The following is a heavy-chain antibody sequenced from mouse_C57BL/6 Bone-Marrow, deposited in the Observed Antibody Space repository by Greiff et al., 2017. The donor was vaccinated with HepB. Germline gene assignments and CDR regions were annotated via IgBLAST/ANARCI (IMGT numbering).Heavy chain of an antibody. CDR3: ARGGYYGNSWFAY. D-gene: IGHD2-1*01. V-gene: IGHV1-81*01. CDR1: GYTFTSYG. Sequence: QVQLQQSGAELARPGASVKLSCKASGYTFTSYGISWVKQRTGQGLEWIGEIYPRSGNTYYNEKFKGKATLTADKSSSTAYMELRSLTSEDSAVYFCARGGYYGNSWFAYWGQGTLVTVSA. CDR2: IYPRSGNT. J-gene: IGHJ3*01.